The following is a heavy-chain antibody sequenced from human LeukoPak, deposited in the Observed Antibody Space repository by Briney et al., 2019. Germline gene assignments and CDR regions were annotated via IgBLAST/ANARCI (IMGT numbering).Heavy chain of an antibody. V-gene: IGHV1-18*01. Sequence: APVKVSCKASGYTFTSYGISWVRQAPGQGLEWMGWISAYNGNTNYAQKLQGRVTMTTDTSTSTAYMELRSLRSDDTAVYYCAREATVVTPFGYYYYYYMDVWGKGTTVTVSS. CDR1: GYTFTSYG. CDR2: ISAYNGNT. D-gene: IGHD4-23*01. CDR3: AREATVVTPFGYYYYYYMDV. J-gene: IGHJ6*03.